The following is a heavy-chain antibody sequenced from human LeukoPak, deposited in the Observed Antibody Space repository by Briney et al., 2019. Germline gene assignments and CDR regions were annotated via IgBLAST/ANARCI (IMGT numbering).Heavy chain of an antibody. CDR2: INTNAGNP. D-gene: IGHD2-2*01. V-gene: IGHV7-4-1*02. J-gene: IGHJ5*02. CDR3: ARSFVVVPGAVDWFDP. CDR1: GYTFSNYA. Sequence: ASVKVSCKASGYTFSNYAMNWVRQAPGQGLEWMGWINTNAGNPAYAQGFTGRFVFSLDTSVSTAYLQIRSLKAEDTAVYYCARSFVVVPGAVDWFDPWGQGTLVTVSS.